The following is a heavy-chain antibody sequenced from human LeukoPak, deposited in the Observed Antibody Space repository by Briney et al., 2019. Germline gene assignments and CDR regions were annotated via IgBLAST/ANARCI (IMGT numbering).Heavy chain of an antibody. CDR3: ARESRPRIGYGGYDGAFDY. CDR2: IIPIFGTA. J-gene: IGHJ4*02. CDR1: GGTFSSYA. V-gene: IGHV1-69*05. D-gene: IGHD5-12*01. Sequence: ASVKVSCKASGGTFSSYAISWVRQAPGQGLEWMGGIIPIFGTANYAQKLQGRVTMTTDTSTSTAYMELRSLRSDDTAVYYCARESRPRIGYGGYDGAFDYWGQGTLVTVSS.